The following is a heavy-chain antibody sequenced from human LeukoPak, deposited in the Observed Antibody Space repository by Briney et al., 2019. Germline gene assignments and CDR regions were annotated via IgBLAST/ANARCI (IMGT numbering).Heavy chain of an antibody. CDR1: GFSFGHYT. CDR2: ISWDGGNT. V-gene: IGHV3-43*01. CDR3: AKDNGYGDNPIDY. Sequence: GGSLRLSCAASGFSFGHYTMHLVRQAPGKGLELVSLISWDGGNTYYADSVKGRFTISRENNKNSLYLQMNSLRAEDTALYYCAKDNGYGDNPIDYWGQGTLVTVSS. J-gene: IGHJ4*02. D-gene: IGHD4-17*01.